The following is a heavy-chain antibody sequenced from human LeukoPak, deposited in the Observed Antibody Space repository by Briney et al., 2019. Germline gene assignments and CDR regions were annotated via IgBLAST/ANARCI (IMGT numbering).Heavy chain of an antibody. CDR1: GGSISSYY. CDR3: ARGYDFWSVPGGYYYYYMDV. Sequence: PSETLSLTCTVSGGSISSYYWSWIRQPPGKGLEWIGYIYYSGSTNYNPSLKSRVTISVDTSKNQFSLKLSSVTAADTAVYYCARGYDFWSVPGGYYYYYMDVWGKGTTVTVSS. CDR2: IYYSGST. J-gene: IGHJ6*03. D-gene: IGHD3-3*01. V-gene: IGHV4-59*01.